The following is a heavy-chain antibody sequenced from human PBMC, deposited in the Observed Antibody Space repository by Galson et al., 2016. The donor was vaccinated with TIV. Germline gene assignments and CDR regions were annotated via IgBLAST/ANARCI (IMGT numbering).Heavy chain of an antibody. CDR2: VYGDDGK. V-gene: IGHV2-5*02. D-gene: IGHD3-22*01. CDR1: GFSLSTSGVA. CDR3: AHTVADYSDSSGWVDYFDY. Sequence: PALVKPTQALTLACTFSGFSLSTSGVAVGWIRQPPGKALEWLALVYGDDGKRHSPSLKSRLTITKDASKNQVVVTMTNMDPVDTATYYCAHTVADYSDSSGWVDYFDYWGQGTLVIVSS. J-gene: IGHJ4*02.